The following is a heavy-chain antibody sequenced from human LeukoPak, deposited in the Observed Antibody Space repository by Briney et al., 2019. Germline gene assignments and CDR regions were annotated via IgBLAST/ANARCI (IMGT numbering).Heavy chain of an antibody. CDR1: GGSISSSNW. J-gene: IGHJ4*02. Sequence: PSETLSLTCAVSGGSISSSNWWSWVRQPPGKGLEWLGEIYHSGSTNYNPSLKSRVTISVDKSKNQFSLKLSSVTAADTAVYYCARDRGYYYDSSGYFDYWGQGTLVTVSS. V-gene: IGHV4-4*02. CDR2: IYHSGST. CDR3: ARDRGYYYDSSGYFDY. D-gene: IGHD3-22*01.